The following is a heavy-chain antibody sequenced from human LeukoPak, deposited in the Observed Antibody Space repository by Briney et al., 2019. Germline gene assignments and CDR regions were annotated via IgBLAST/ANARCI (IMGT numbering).Heavy chain of an antibody. CDR3: AKGPPYYDFWSGYYQLDY. CDR2: ISGSGGST. V-gene: IGHV3-23*01. CDR1: GFTFSSYA. J-gene: IGHJ4*02. Sequence: GGSLRLSCAASGFTFSSYAMSWVRQAPGRGLERVSAISGSGGSTYYADSVKGRFTISRDNSKNTLYLQMNSLRAEDTAVYYCAKGPPYYDFWSGYYQLDYWGQGTLVTVSS. D-gene: IGHD3-3*01.